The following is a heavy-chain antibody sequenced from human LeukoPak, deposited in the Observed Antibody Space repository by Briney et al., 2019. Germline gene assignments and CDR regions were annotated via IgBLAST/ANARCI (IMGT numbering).Heavy chain of an antibody. CDR3: ARDCRITMVRGCMDV. CDR2: IWYDGSNK. J-gene: IGHJ6*02. CDR1: GFTFSSYG. D-gene: IGHD3-10*01. Sequence: GGSLRLSCAASGFTFSSYGMHWVRQAPGKGLEWVAVIWYDGSNKYYADSVKGRFTISRDNSKNTLYLQMNSLRAEDTAVYYCARDCRITMVRGCMDVWGQGTTVTVSS. V-gene: IGHV3-33*01.